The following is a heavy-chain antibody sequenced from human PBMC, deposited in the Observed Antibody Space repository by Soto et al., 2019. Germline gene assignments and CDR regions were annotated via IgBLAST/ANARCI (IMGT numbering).Heavy chain of an antibody. V-gene: IGHV3-23*01. CDR3: ALPHFPTYDILTGYHDY. D-gene: IGHD3-9*01. J-gene: IGHJ4*02. CDR1: GFTFSSYA. Sequence: GGSLRLSCAASGFTFSSYAMSWVRQAPGKGLEWVSAISGSGGSTYYADSVKGRFTISRDNSKNTLYLQMNSLRAEDTAVYYCALPHFPTYDILTGYHDYWGQGTLVTVSS. CDR2: ISGSGGST.